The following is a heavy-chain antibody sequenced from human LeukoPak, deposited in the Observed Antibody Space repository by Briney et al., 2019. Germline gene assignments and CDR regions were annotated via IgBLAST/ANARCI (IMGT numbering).Heavy chain of an antibody. V-gene: IGHV3-74*01. CDR2: INSDGSST. CDR1: GFTFSSYW. Sequence: GGSLRLSCAASGFTFSSYWMHWVRQAPGKGLVWVSRINSDGSSTSYADSVKGRFTISRDNAKNSLYLQMNSLRAEDTAVYYCARGLKDWGSGYYFDYWGQGTLVTVSS. D-gene: IGHD7-27*01. CDR3: ARGLKDWGSGYYFDY. J-gene: IGHJ4*02.